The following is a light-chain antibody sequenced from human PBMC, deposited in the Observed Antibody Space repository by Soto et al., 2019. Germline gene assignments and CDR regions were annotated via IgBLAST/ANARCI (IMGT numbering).Light chain of an antibody. Sequence: EIVLTQSPGTLSLSPGERATLSCRASQSVSSSYLACYQQKPGQAPRLLIYGASNRATGIPDRFSGSGSGTDFTLTISRLEPEDFAVYYCQQYGSSLYTFGQGTKLEIK. CDR1: QSVSSSY. CDR3: QQYGSSLYT. V-gene: IGKV3-20*01. J-gene: IGKJ2*01. CDR2: GAS.